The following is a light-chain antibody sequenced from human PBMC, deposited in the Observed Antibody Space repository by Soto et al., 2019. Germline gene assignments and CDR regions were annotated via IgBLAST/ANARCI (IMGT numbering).Light chain of an antibody. Sequence: QSALTQPRSVSGSPGQSVTISCTGTSSDVGGYYYVSWYQQHPGKAPKLMIHDVSKRPSGVPDRFSGSKSGNTASLTISGLQAEDEGDYYCCSYAGSYTWVFGGGPKLTVL. J-gene: IGLJ3*02. CDR3: CSYAGSYTWV. CDR1: SSDVGGYYY. V-gene: IGLV2-11*01. CDR2: DVS.